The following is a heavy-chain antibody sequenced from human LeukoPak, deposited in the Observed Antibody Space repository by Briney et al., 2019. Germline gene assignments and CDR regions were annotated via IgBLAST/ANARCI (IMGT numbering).Heavy chain of an antibody. CDR3: ARAGWIQLWSYFDY. Sequence: PGGSLRLSCAASGFTVSSNYMSWVRQAPGKGLEWVSVIYSGGSTYYADSVKGRFTISRDNSKNTLYLQMNSLRAEDTAVYYCARAGWIQLWSYFDYRGQGTLVTVSS. CDR1: GFTVSSNY. J-gene: IGHJ4*02. V-gene: IGHV3-53*01. D-gene: IGHD5-18*01. CDR2: IYSGGST.